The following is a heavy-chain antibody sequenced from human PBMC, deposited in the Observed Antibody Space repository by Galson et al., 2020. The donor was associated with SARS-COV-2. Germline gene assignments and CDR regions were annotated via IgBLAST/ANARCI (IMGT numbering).Heavy chain of an antibody. D-gene: IGHD6-19*01. J-gene: IGHJ5*02. CDR3: ARDATSSGWYTWFDP. CDR2: VLNSGTT. V-gene: IGHV4-39*07. CDR1: GGSIRSSNYY. Sequence: LETLSLTCTVSGGSIRSSNYYWGWIRQPPGKGLEWIGSVLNSGTTHYSPSLQSRVTISVDTSKNQFSLNLNSVTAADTAMYYCARDATSSGWYTWFDPWGQGTLVTVSS.